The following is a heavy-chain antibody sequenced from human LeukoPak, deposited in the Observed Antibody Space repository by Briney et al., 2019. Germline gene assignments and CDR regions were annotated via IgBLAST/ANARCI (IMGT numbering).Heavy chain of an antibody. D-gene: IGHD6-13*01. CDR1: GFPFSSYS. V-gene: IGHV3-7*03. CDR3: ARPIPYGTTWYGRSDY. CDR2: IKPDGTTK. J-gene: IGHJ4*02. Sequence: GGSLRLSCAASGFPFSSYSMTWVRQAPGKGLEWVANIKPDGTTKFYVDSVKGRFTISRDNALNSLYLQMNSLRAEDTAIYYCARPIPYGTTWYGRSDYWGQGTLVTVSS.